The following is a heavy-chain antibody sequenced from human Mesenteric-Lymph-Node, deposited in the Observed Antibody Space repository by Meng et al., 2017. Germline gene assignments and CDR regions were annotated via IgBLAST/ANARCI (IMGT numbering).Heavy chain of an antibody. CDR2: IYHSGST. Sequence: SETLSLTCTVSGYSISSGYYCGWIRQPPGKGLEWIGSIYHSGSTYYNPSLKSRVTISVDTSKNQFSLMLSSVTAADTAVYYCATHYYDSSGYLGDGGHRDAFDIWGQGTMVTVSS. CDR1: GYSISSGYY. J-gene: IGHJ3*02. V-gene: IGHV4-38-2*02. D-gene: IGHD3-22*01. CDR3: ATHYYDSSGYLGDGGHRDAFDI.